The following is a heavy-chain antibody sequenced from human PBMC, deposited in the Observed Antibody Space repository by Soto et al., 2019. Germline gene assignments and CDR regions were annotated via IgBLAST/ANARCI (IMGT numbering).Heavy chain of an antibody. D-gene: IGHD6-19*01. J-gene: IGHJ4*02. V-gene: IGHV2-5*02. CDR3: GHRPGGSLSCWDTGYFDY. CDR2: IYWDDDK. Sequence: QITLNESGPTLVKPTQTLTLTCTFSGFSFSTSQVGVGWVRQPPGKAQEWLAIIYWDDDKRYNPSLRNRLPITKDTPKNQVVLTMTNVDPVDTATYYCGHRPGGSLSCWDTGYFDYWGRGVLVTVSS. CDR1: GFSFSTSQVG.